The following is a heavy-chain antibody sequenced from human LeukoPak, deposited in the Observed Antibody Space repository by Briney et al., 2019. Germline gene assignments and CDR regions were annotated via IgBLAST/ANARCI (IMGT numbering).Heavy chain of an antibody. CDR2: IIPIFGTA. CDR3: ARGPRLYYYGSGSYPRDYYYYMDV. J-gene: IGHJ6*03. Sequence: SVTVSCKASGGTFSSYAISWVRQAPGQGLEWMGGIIPIFGTANYAQKFQGRVTNTTDESTSTAYMELSRLRSEDTAVYYCARGPRLYYYGSGSYPRDYYYYMDVWGKATTVTVSS. V-gene: IGHV1-69*05. D-gene: IGHD3-10*01. CDR1: GGTFSSYA.